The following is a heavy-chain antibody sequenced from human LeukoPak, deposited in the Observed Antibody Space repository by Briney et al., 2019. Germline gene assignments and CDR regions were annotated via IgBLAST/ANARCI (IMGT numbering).Heavy chain of an antibody. CDR3: ARDLAMRGYDSDY. CDR1: GFTFSSYS. Sequence: GGSLRLSCAASGFTFSSYSMNWVRQAPGKGLEWVSYISSRSATIYYADSVKGRFTISRDNAKNSLYLQMNSLRAEDTAVYYCARDLAMRGYDSDYWGQGTLVTVSS. J-gene: IGHJ4*02. D-gene: IGHD5-12*01. CDR2: ISSRSATI. V-gene: IGHV3-48*04.